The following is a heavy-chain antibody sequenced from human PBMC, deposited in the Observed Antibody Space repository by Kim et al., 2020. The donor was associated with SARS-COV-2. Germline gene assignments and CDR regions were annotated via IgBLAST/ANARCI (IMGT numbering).Heavy chain of an antibody. V-gene: IGHV3-30-3*01. D-gene: IGHD2-2*01. Sequence: GGSLRLSCAASGFTFSSYAMHWVRQAPGKGLEWVAVISYDGSNKYYADSVKGRFTISRDNSKNTLYLQMNSLRAEDTAVYYCARSLSKEHPGDIVVVPAAIEHYYYYGMDVWGQGTTVTVSS. J-gene: IGHJ6*02. CDR1: GFTFSSYA. CDR3: ARSLSKEHPGDIVVVPAAIEHYYYYGMDV. CDR2: ISYDGSNK.